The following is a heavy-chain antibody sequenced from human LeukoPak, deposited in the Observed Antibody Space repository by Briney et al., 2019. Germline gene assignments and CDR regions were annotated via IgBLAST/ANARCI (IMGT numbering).Heavy chain of an antibody. CDR1: GLTFSSYA. CDR2: ISYDGSNK. J-gene: IGHJ4*02. D-gene: IGHD6-19*01. Sequence: PGGSLRLSCAASGLTFSSYAMHWVRQAPGKWLEWAAVISYDGSNKYYADSVKGRFTISRDNSKNTLYLQMNSLRAEDTAVYYCARGGDSSGFDYFDYWGQGTLVTVSS. V-gene: IGHV3-30*04. CDR3: ARGGDSSGFDYFDY.